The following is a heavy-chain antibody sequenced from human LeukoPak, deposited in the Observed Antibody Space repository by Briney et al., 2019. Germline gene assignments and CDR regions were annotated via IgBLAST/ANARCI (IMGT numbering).Heavy chain of an antibody. D-gene: IGHD4-23*01. J-gene: IGHJ5*01. CDR2: TYYRSQWYS. Sequence: SQTLSLTCAISGDCVSTKSAAWKWIRQSPSRGLEWLGRTYYRSQWYSDYAVSVKSRMTIKPDTSKNQFSLQLTSVTPEDTAIYYCARLSAGGAYDNWSDSWGQGTLVTVSS. CDR3: ARLSAGGAYDNWSDS. CDR1: GDCVSTKSAA. V-gene: IGHV6-1*01.